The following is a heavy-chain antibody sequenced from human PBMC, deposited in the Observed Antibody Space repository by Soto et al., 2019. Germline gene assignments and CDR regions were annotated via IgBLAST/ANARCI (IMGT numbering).Heavy chain of an antibody. J-gene: IGHJ4*02. CDR3: ARGWVRRIAAAIRSFPDY. CDR2: MNPNSGNT. CDR1: GYTFTSYD. D-gene: IGHD6-13*01. Sequence: GASVKVSCKASGYTFTSYDINWVRQATGQGPEWMGWMNPNSGNTGYAQKFQGRVTMTRNTSISTAYMELSSLRSEDTAVYYCARGWVRRIAAAIRSFPDYWGQGTLVTVSS. V-gene: IGHV1-8*01.